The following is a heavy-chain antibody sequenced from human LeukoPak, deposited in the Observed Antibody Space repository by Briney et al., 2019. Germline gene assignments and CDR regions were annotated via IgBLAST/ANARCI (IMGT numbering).Heavy chain of an antibody. CDR3: ARLYSSGWYGVYDY. D-gene: IGHD6-19*01. J-gene: IGHJ4*02. Sequence: SETLSLTCAVSGYSISSGYYWGWIRQPPGNGLEWIGSIYHSGSTYYNPSLKSRVTISVDTSKNQFSLKLSSVTAADTAVYYCARLYSSGWYGVYDYWGQGALVTVSS. CDR2: IYHSGST. CDR1: GYSISSGYY. V-gene: IGHV4-38-2*01.